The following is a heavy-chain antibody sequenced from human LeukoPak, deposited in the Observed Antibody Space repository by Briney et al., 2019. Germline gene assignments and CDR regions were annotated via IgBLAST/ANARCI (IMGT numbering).Heavy chain of an antibody. Sequence: GGSLRLSCAASGFTFSSYSMSWVRQAPGKGLEWVSVIYSGGSTYYADSVKGRFTISRDNSKNTLYLQMNSLRAEDTAVYYCARDAYCGGDCYIDYWGQGTLVTVSS. D-gene: IGHD2-21*02. CDR3: ARDAYCGGDCYIDY. J-gene: IGHJ4*02. V-gene: IGHV3-66*01. CDR1: GFTFSSYS. CDR2: IYSGGST.